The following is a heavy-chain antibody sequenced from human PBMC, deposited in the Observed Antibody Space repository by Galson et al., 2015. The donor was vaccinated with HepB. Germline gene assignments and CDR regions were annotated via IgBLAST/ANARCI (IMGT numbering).Heavy chain of an antibody. V-gene: IGHV6-1*01. CDR3: ARDIIVVLPAAMTSYYMDV. J-gene: IGHJ6*03. D-gene: IGHD2-2*01. Sequence: CAISGDSVSSNTAAWNWIRQSPSRGLEWLGGTYYRSKWYTDYAVSVKSRITINPDTSKNQFSLQLNSVTPEDTAVYFCARDIIVVLPAAMTSYYMDVWGKGTTVTVSS. CDR2: TYYRSKWYT. CDR1: GDSVSSNTAA.